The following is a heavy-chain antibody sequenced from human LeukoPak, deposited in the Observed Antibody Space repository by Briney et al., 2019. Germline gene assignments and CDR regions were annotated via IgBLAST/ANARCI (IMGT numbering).Heavy chain of an antibody. J-gene: IGHJ6*02. V-gene: IGHV3-15*01. Sequence: GGSLRLSCAASGFTFSNAWMSWVRQAPGKGLEWVGRIKSKTDGGTTDYAAPVKGRFTISRDDSKNTLYLQMNSLKTEDTAVYYCTTAEGELSLYYYYGMDVWGQGTTVTVSS. CDR1: GFTFSNAW. D-gene: IGHD3-16*02. CDR2: IKSKTDGGTT. CDR3: TTAEGELSLYYYYGMDV.